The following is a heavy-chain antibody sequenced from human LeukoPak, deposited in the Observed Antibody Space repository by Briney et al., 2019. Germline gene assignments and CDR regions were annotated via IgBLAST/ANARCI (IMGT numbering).Heavy chain of an antibody. CDR1: GGTFLSHT. Sequence: SVKVSCKTSGGTFLSHTFSWVRQAPGHGLEWIGKITPVIETAKYAQTFQGRLSIYTDKDTTTVYMDLSGLRPDDTADYYCARVNLRGSNYNWFDPWGQGTRVIVSS. V-gene: IGHV1-69*08. J-gene: IGHJ5*02. CDR3: ARVNLRGSNYNWFDP. CDR2: ITPVIETA. D-gene: IGHD3-10*01.